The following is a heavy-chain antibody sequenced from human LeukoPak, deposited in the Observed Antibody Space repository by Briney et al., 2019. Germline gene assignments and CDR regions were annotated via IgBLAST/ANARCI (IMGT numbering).Heavy chain of an antibody. J-gene: IGHJ6*03. CDR3: ARNPPSLGRVPHYYMDV. D-gene: IGHD1-26*01. CDR2: VYYKGNT. V-gene: IGHV4-39*07. Sequence: SETLSLTCIVSGGSVGSSSYYWGWIRQPPGRGLEWIGSVYYKGNTYYTPSLKSRVTMSVDTSKNQFSLKLRSVTAADTAVYYCARNPPSLGRVPHYYMDVWGKGTTVTVSS. CDR1: GGSVGSSSYY.